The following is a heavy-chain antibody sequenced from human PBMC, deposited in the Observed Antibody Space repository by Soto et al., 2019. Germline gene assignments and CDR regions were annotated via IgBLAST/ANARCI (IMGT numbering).Heavy chain of an antibody. CDR1: GGPISTGGHF. J-gene: IGHJ4*02. V-gene: IGHV4-31*03. Sequence: QVQLEESGPGLVKASQTLSLTCTVSGGPISTGGHFWSWIRQHPKKGLEWIGYIYYSGTTHYNASLKSRATVAVDTSKNQSSLKLTSVTAADTAVYYCARVVSGSYFDCWGQGTLVTVSS. CDR2: IYYSGTT. D-gene: IGHD1-26*01. CDR3: ARVVSGSYFDC.